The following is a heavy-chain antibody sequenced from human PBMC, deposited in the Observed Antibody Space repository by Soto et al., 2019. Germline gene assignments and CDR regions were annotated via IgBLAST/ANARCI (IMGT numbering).Heavy chain of an antibody. J-gene: IGHJ4*02. CDR3: ARDRPPGAAAGGFDY. CDR2: ISYDGSNK. V-gene: IGHV3-30-3*01. CDR1: GFTFSSYA. D-gene: IGHD6-13*01. Sequence: QVQLVESGGGVVQPGRSLRLSCAASGFTFSSYAMHWVRQAPGKGLEWVAVISYDGSNKYYADSVKGRFTISRDNSKNTLYLQMNSLRAEDTAVYYCARDRPPGAAAGGFDYWVQETLVTVSS.